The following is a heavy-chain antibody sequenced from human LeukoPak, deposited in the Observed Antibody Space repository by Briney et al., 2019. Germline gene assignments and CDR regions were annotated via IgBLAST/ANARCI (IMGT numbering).Heavy chain of an antibody. CDR2: IYYNGST. Sequence: KPSETLSLTCTVSGGSISSYYWSWIRQPPGKGLEWIGYIYYNGSTNYNPSLKSRVTISVDTSKNQFSLKLSSVTAADTAVYYCARGPAAAGATSGWFDPWGQGTLVTVSS. CDR1: GGSISSYY. CDR3: ARGPAAAGATSGWFDP. D-gene: IGHD6-13*01. J-gene: IGHJ5*02. V-gene: IGHV4-59*01.